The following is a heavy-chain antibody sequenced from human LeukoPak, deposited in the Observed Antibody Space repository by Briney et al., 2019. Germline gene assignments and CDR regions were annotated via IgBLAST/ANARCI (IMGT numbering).Heavy chain of an antibody. Sequence: GASVKVSCKASGYTFTGYYMHWVRQAPGQGLEWMGWINPNSGGRNYAQKFQGRVTMTRDTSISTAYMELSRLRSDDTAVYYCAREYSYGFYDYWGQGTLVTVSS. CDR1: GYTFTGYY. D-gene: IGHD5-18*01. J-gene: IGHJ4*02. CDR2: INPNSGGR. CDR3: AREYSYGFYDY. V-gene: IGHV1-2*02.